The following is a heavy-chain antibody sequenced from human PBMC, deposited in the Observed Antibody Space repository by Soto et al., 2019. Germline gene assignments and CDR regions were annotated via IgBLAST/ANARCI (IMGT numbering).Heavy chain of an antibody. V-gene: IGHV1-69*01. CDR3: AREKINESGWLPHDYNYGGMDV. CDR2: IIPLFGTA. Sequence: QVQLVQSGAEVKKPGSSVKVSCKASGGTFSSYAISWVRQAPGQGLEWMGGIIPLFGTAYYAQKFQGRFTITADESTSTAYMELSSVRSEDTAVYYCAREKINESGWLPHDYNYGGMDVWGRGTTVTVSS. CDR1: GGTFSSYA. D-gene: IGHD6-19*01. J-gene: IGHJ6*02.